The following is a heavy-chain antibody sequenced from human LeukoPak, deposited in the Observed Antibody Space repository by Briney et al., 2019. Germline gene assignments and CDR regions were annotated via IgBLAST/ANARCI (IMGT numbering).Heavy chain of an antibody. CDR2: ISSSSSYI. D-gene: IGHD3-9*01. CDR1: GFSFSSSW. J-gene: IGHJ4*02. CDR3: VRDYENLTGSKTRFHY. V-gene: IGHV3-21*01. Sequence: GGSLRLSCAASGFSFSSSWMHWVRQVPGRGLEWVSCISSSSSYIYYANSVKGRFTISRDNAKNSLYQQMNSLRAEDTAVYYCVRDYENLTGSKTRFHYWGQGTLVTVSS.